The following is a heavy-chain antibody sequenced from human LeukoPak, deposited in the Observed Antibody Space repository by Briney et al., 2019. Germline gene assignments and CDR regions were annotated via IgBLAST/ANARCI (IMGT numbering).Heavy chain of an antibody. V-gene: IGHV4-38-2*02. CDR3: ARRGHYCSSTSCYKTAWFDP. Sequence: PSETLSLTCTVSGYSISSGYYWGWIRQPPGKGLEWIGSIYHSGSTYCNPSLKSRVTISVDTSKNQFSLKLSSVTAADTAVYYCARRGHYCSSTSCYKTAWFDPWGQGTLVTVSS. CDR2: IYHSGST. CDR1: GYSISSGYY. D-gene: IGHD2-2*02. J-gene: IGHJ5*02.